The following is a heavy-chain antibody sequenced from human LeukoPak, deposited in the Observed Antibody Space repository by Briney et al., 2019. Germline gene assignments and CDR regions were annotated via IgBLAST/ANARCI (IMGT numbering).Heavy chain of an antibody. Sequence: GGSLRLSCATSGFTFSGHSMSWVRQAPGKGLEWVSSITSTATHTYYADSVKGRFTISRDNSKNTLYLQMNSLRAEDTAVYYCAKDRLVAAAAGAEYFQHWGQGTLVTVSS. CDR1: GFTFSGHS. V-gene: IGHV3-21*01. J-gene: IGHJ1*01. CDR3: AKDRLVAAAAGAEYFQH. D-gene: IGHD6-13*01. CDR2: ITSTATHT.